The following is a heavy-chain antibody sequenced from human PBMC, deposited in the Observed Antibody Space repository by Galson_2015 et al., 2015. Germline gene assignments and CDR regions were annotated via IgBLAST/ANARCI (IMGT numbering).Heavy chain of an antibody. CDR2: ISSSSSTI. V-gene: IGHV3-48*02. CDR1: GFTFSSYS. CDR3: ARARGSDYGAAYYYYYGMDV. J-gene: IGHJ6*02. D-gene: IGHD4-17*01. Sequence: SLRLSCAASGFTFSSYSMNWVRQAPGKGLEWVSYISSSSSTIYYADSVKGRFTISRDNAKNSLYLQMNSLRDEDTAAYYCARARGSDYGAAYYYYYGMDVWGQGTTVTVSS.